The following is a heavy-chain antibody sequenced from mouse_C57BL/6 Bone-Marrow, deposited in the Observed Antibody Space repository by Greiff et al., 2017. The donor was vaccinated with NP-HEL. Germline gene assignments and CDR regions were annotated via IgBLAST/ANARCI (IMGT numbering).Heavy chain of an antibody. CDR3: ARDGNYVPEFAY. Sequence: EVHLVESGGGLVKPGGSLKLSCAASGFTFSSYAMSWVRQTPEKRLEWVATISDGGSYTYYPDNVKGRFTISRDNAKNNLYLQMSHLKSEDTAMYYCARDGNYVPEFAYWGQGTLVTVSA. V-gene: IGHV5-4*01. CDR2: ISDGGSYT. CDR1: GFTFSSYA. J-gene: IGHJ3*01. D-gene: IGHD2-1*01.